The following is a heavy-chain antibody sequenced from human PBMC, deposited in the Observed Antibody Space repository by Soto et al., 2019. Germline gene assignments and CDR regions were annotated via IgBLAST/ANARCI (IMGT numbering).Heavy chain of an antibody. CDR3: AKDVGRFPTGLKGGMDV. J-gene: IGHJ6*03. CDR1: GFTFSTYA. CDR2: ISGSAGST. V-gene: IGHV3-23*01. Sequence: GGSLRLSCAASGFTFSTYAMSWVRQAPGKGLEWVSSISGSAGSTYYADSVKGRFTISRANSKNTLYLQIDSLRVEDTAIYYCAKDVGRFPTGLKGGMDVWGKGTTVTVSS. D-gene: IGHD4-17*01.